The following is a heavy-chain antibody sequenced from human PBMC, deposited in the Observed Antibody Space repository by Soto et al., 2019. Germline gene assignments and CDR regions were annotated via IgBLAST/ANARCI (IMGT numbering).Heavy chain of an antibody. CDR3: AREKHPWVAVPVRQLKSTWWFDS. CDR1: GESFSVYY. J-gene: IGHJ5*01. V-gene: IGHV4-34*01. CDR2: INHSGST. Sequence: VQLQQWGAGLLKPSETLSLTCGVYGESFSVYYWSWIRQPPGKGLEWIGEINHSGSTNYNPSLKSRATSSVDTSKNHLSLKLSSVTAADTAVYYCAREKHPWVAVPVRQLKSTWWFDSWGQGTLVTVSS. D-gene: IGHD6-19*01.